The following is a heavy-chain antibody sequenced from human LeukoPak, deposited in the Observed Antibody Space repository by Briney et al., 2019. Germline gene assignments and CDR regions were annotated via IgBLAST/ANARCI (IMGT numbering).Heavy chain of an antibody. V-gene: IGHV3-21*01. D-gene: IGHD1-26*01. CDR1: GFTFSSYS. Sequence: GWSLRLSCAASGFTFSSYSMNWVRQAPGKGLDWVSSISSSSSYIYYAASVKGRFTISRDNAKNSLYLQMNSLRAVDTAVYCCAGDLGGSYGGGGAFDIWGQGTMVTVSS. CDR2: ISSSSSYI. CDR3: AGDLGGSYGGGGAFDI. J-gene: IGHJ3*02.